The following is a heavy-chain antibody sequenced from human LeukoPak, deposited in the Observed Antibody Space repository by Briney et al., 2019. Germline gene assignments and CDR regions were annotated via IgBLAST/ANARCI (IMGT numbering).Heavy chain of an antibody. Sequence: PGGSLRLSCAASGFNFSSYEMIWVRQAPGKGLEWVGLIKSKTDDGTTDYAAPVKGRFTISRGDSKNTVYLQTNNLKTEDTAVYYCTTVGSTSKTYYVDHWGQGSLVAVSS. D-gene: IGHD1-26*01. CDR1: GFNFSSYE. CDR2: IKSKTDDGTT. J-gene: IGHJ4*02. CDR3: TTVGSTSKTYYVDH. V-gene: IGHV3-15*01.